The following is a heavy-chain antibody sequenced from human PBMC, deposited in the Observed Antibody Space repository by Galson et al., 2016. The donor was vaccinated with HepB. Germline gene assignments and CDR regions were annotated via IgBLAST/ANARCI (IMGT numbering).Heavy chain of an antibody. Sequence: SLRLSCAASGITFSNYAMGWVRQAPGKGLEWVSTISRYSDYTYYADSVKGRFTISSDNSMDTLYLQMNSLRAEDTAVYYRARGYCTGGSCYFFDYWGQGTLVTVSS. CDR3: ARGYCTGGSCYFFDY. J-gene: IGHJ4*02. D-gene: IGHD2-15*01. CDR1: GITFSNYA. CDR2: ISRYSDYT. V-gene: IGHV3-23*01.